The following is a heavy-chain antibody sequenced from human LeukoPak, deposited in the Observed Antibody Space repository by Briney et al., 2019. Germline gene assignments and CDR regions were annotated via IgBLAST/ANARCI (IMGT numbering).Heavy chain of an antibody. CDR3: ARGPHRIAAAGTGAFDI. V-gene: IGHV4-34*01. CDR1: GGSFSGYY. CDR2: INHSGST. Sequence: SETLSLTCAVYGGSFSGYYWSWIRQPPGKGLEWIGEINHSGSTNYNPSLKSRVTISVDTSKNQFSLKLSSMTAADTAVYYCARGPHRIAAAGTGAFDIWGQGTMVTVSS. J-gene: IGHJ3*02. D-gene: IGHD6-13*01.